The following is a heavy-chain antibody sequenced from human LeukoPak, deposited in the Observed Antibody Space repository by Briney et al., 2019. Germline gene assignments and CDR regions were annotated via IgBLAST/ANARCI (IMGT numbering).Heavy chain of an antibody. J-gene: IGHJ3*02. Sequence: GGAPRLSRAAPGFTLCDYTMHWVRQAPGEGVEWVSFISSSSSYIYYADSVKGRFTISRDNAKNSLYLQMNSLRAEDTAVYYCARAIFHAFDIWGQGTMVTVSS. D-gene: IGHD3-3*01. V-gene: IGHV3-21*01. CDR3: ARAIFHAFDI. CDR2: ISSSSSYI. CDR1: GFTLCDYT.